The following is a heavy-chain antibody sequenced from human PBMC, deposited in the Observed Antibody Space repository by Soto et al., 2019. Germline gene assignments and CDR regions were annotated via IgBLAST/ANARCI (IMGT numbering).Heavy chain of an antibody. Sequence: ASVKVSCKASGYTFTSYDINWVRQATGQGLEWMGWMNPNSGNTGYAQKFQGRVTMTRNTSISTAYMELSSLRSEDTAVYYCARALVVPAAARKTKNHYYYYMDVWGKGTTVTVSS. CDR3: ARALVVPAAARKTKNHYYYYMDV. V-gene: IGHV1-8*01. CDR2: MNPNSGNT. J-gene: IGHJ6*03. CDR1: GYTFTSYD. D-gene: IGHD2-2*01.